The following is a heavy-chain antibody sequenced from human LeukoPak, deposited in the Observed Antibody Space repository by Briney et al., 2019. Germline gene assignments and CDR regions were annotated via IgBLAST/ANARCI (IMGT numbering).Heavy chain of an antibody. CDR2: IKPDGGEK. D-gene: IGHD1-20*01. CDR1: RFTFSTYW. Sequence: GGSLRLSCAASRFTFSTYWMSWVRQAPEKGLEWVANIKPDGGEKYYVDSAKGRFTISRDNAKNSLYLQMSSLRAEDTAVYYCASGNWNDRAFDIWGQGTMVTVSS. CDR3: ASGNWNDRAFDI. V-gene: IGHV3-7*01. J-gene: IGHJ3*02.